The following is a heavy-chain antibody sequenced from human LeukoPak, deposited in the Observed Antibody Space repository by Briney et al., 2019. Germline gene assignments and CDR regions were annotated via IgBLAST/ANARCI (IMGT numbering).Heavy chain of an antibody. CDR1: GGSFSGYY. V-gene: IGHV4-34*01. CDR2: INHSGST. J-gene: IGHJ4*02. D-gene: IGHD3-3*01. Sequence: SETLSLTCAVYGGSFSGYYWSWIRQPPGKGLEWIGEINHSGSTNYNPSLKSRVTISVDTSTNQFSLKLSSVTAADTAVYYCARGSRRFLEWLLPRYYFDYWGQGTLVTVSS. CDR3: ARGSRRFLEWLLPRYYFDY.